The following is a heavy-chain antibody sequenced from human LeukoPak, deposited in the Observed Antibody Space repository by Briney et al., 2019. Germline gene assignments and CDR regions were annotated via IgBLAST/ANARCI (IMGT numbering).Heavy chain of an antibody. Sequence: SETLSLTCTVSGGSISSYYWSWIRQPPGKGLEWIGYIYYSGSTNCNPSLKSRVTISVDTSKNQFSLKLSSVTAADTAVYYCARRLATELYFDYWGQGTLVTVSS. V-gene: IGHV4-59*08. CDR2: IYYSGST. D-gene: IGHD6-25*01. CDR1: GGSISSYY. CDR3: ARRLATELYFDY. J-gene: IGHJ4*02.